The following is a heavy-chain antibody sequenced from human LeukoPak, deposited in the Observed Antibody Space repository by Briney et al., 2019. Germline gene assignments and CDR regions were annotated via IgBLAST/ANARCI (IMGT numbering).Heavy chain of an antibody. CDR2: ISSRSTNI. CDR1: GFTFSRYS. J-gene: IGHJ6*03. V-gene: IGHV3-21*01. CDR3: ARDAQWLVPEGYFYYMDV. D-gene: IGHD6-19*01. Sequence: PGGSLRLSCAGSGFTFSRYSMNWFRQAPGKGLERVSSISSRSTNIFYADSAKGRFTISRDNAKNSLYLQMNSLGAEDTAVYYCARDAQWLVPEGYFYYMDVWGKGTTVTVSS.